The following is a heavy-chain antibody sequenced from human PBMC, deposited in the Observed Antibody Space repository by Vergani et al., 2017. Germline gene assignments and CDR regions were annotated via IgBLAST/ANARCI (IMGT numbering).Heavy chain of an antibody. Sequence: QVHLQESGPGLVETSQTLSLTCIVSGASINDGEHYWAWVRQPPGKGLEWIAHIFDNGRAYVNMSFSGRLDISIDTTQNLFSLKMTSLTAADTARYFCARGGGIGGENSFFAFDVWGQGTMVTVSP. CDR2: IFDNGRA. CDR1: GASINDGEHY. J-gene: IGHJ3*01. V-gene: IGHV4-30-4*08. CDR3: ARGGGIGGENSFFAFDV. D-gene: IGHD2-21*01.